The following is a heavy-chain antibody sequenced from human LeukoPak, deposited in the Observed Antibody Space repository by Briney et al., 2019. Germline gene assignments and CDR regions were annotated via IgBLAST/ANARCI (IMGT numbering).Heavy chain of an antibody. J-gene: IGHJ4*02. CDR3: ARGFPYPAVDY. CDR1: GGSISSYY. CDR2: IYYSGST. V-gene: IGHV4-59*01. D-gene: IGHD6-25*01. Sequence: SETLSLTCTVSGGSISSYYWSWIRQPPGKGLEWIGYIYYSGSTNYDPSLKSRVTISVDTSKNQFSLKLSSVTAADTAVYYCARGFPYPAVDYWGQGTLVTVSS.